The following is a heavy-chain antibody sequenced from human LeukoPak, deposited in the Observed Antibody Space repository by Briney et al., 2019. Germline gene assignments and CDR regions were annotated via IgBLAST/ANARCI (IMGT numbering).Heavy chain of an antibody. V-gene: IGHV1-46*01. D-gene: IGHD3-10*01. J-gene: IGHJ4*02. CDR2: INPRGGSA. CDR1: GYTFTSYY. Sequence: ASVKVPCKASGYTFTSYYMHWVRQAPGQGLEWMGIINPRGGSASSAQKFQGRVTMTRDTSTSTVYMDLSSLRSEDTAVYYCARDYHGSGSLTTFDYWGQGTLVTVSS. CDR3: ARDYHGSGSLTTFDY.